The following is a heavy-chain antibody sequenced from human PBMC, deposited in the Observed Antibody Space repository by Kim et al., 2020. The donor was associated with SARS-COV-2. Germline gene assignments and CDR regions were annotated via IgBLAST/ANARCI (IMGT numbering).Heavy chain of an antibody. CDR1: GFTFSSYA. Sequence: GGSLRLSCAASGFTFSSYAMHWVRQAPGKGLEWVAVISYDGSNKYYADSVKGRFTISRDNSKNTLYLQMNSLRAEDTAVYYCARPFGVHPRLTMDAFDIWGQGTMVIVSS. CDR2: ISYDGSNK. J-gene: IGHJ3*02. CDR3: ARPFGVHPRLTMDAFDI. V-gene: IGHV3-30*04. D-gene: IGHD3-10*01.